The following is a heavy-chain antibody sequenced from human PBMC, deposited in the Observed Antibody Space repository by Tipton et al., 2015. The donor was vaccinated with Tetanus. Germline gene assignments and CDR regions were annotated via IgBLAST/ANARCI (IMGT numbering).Heavy chain of an antibody. CDR1: GFTFSNYA. CDR2: IGTSASNT. D-gene: IGHD2-15*01. CDR3: ARRGCRGGTCYISPNYGMDV. Sequence: SLRLSCVASGFTFSNYAMNWVRQAPGKGLEWVSSIGTSASNTYHADSVKGRCTISRDNSKNTVVLHVTSLRGEDTAVYYCARRGCRGGTCYISPNYGMDVWGQGTTVTVSS. V-gene: IGHV3-23*01. J-gene: IGHJ6*02.